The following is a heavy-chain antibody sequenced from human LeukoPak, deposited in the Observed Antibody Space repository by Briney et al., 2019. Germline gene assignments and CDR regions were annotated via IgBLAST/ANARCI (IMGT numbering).Heavy chain of an antibody. CDR2: ISSSSSYI. D-gene: IGHD1-20*01. CDR3: ARRRYNWNAIDY. J-gene: IGHJ4*02. V-gene: IGHV3-21*04. Sequence: GGSLRLSCAASGFTFSSYSMNWVRQAPGKGLEWVSSISSSSSYIYYADSVKGRFTISRDNAKNSLYLQMNSLRAEDTAVYFCARRRYNWNAIDYWGQGTLVTVSS. CDR1: GFTFSSYS.